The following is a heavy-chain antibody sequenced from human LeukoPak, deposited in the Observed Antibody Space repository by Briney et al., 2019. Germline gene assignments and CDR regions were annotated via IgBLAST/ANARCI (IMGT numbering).Heavy chain of an antibody. D-gene: IGHD3-10*02. J-gene: IGHJ4*02. Sequence: PSETLSLTCAVYGGSFSGYYWSWIRQPPGKGLEWIGEINHSGSTNYNPSLKSRVTISVDTSKNQFSLKLSSVTAADTAVYYCARDVTLGNFDYWGQGILVIVSS. CDR3: ARDVTLGNFDY. CDR1: GGSFSGYY. CDR2: INHSGST. V-gene: IGHV4-34*01.